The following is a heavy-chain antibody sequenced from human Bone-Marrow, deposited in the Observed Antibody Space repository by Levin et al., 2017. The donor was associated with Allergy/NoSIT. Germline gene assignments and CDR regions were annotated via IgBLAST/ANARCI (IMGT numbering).Heavy chain of an antibody. J-gene: IGHJ6*02. CDR3: ARDRVILGDTNYECVMDV. CDR1: GGSISSYY. CDR2: MYYSGNT. Sequence: SETLSLTCTVSGGSISSYYWSWIRQPPGKGLEWIGYMYYSGNTKYNPSLKSRVTISLDTSKNQFSLKLSSVTAADTAVYYCARDRVILGDTNYECVMDVRGHGTTVAVAS. V-gene: IGHV4-59*01. D-gene: IGHD1-26*01.